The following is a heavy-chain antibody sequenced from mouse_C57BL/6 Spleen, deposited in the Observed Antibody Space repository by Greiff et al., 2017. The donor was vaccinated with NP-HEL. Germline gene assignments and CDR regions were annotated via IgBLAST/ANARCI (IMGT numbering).Heavy chain of an antibody. CDR2: IDPSDSYT. V-gene: IGHV1-69*01. CDR3: ATGTWFDY. CDR1: GYTFTSYW. D-gene: IGHD4-1*01. Sequence: VQLQQPGAELVMPGASVKLSCKASGYTFTSYWMHWVKQRPGQGLEWIGEIDPSDSYTNYNQKFKGKSTLTVDKSSSTAYMQLSSLTSEDSAVYYCATGTWFDYWGQGTTLTVSS. J-gene: IGHJ2*01.